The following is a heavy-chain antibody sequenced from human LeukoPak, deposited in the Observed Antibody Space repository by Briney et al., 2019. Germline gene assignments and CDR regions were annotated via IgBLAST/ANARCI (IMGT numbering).Heavy chain of an antibody. CDR2: FDPGDGET. CDR3: ATAREVGATRYYFDY. Sequence: ASVRVSCKVSGYTLTELSMHWVRQAPGKGLEWMGGFDPGDGETIYAQKFQGRVTMTEDTSTDTAYMELSSLRSEDTAVYYCATAREVGATRYYFDYWGQGTLVTVSS. J-gene: IGHJ4*02. V-gene: IGHV1-24*01. D-gene: IGHD1-26*01. CDR1: GYTLTELS.